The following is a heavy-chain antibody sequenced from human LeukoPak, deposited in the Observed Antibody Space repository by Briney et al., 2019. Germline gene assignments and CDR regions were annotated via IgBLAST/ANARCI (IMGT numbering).Heavy chain of an antibody. V-gene: IGHV4-59*01. CDR3: ARDLAGGWYRAFDY. CDR2: IYYSGST. J-gene: IGHJ4*02. Sequence: PSETLSLTCTVSGGSISSYYWSWIRQPPGKGLEWIGYIYYSGSTNYNPSLKSRVTIPVDTSKNQFSLKLSSVTAADTAVYYCARDLAGGWYRAFDYWGQGTLVTVSS. CDR1: GGSISSYY. D-gene: IGHD6-19*01.